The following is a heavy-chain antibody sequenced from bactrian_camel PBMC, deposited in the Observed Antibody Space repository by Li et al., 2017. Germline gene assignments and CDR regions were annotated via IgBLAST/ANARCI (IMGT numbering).Heavy chain of an antibody. CDR1: RSILTMYR. Sequence: LVESGGGSVQAGGSLTLSCTAFRSILTMYRAGWFRQDSGNKREGVVVIGTTGSTIYADSVKGRFSISQDNAKNNLYLQMDSLKPEDTAMYYCATGPTCGSWFRLGYWGQGTQVTVS. CDR2: IGTTGST. J-gene: IGHJ6*01. CDR3: ATGPTCGSWFRLGY. D-gene: IGHD6*01. V-gene: IGHV3S53*01.